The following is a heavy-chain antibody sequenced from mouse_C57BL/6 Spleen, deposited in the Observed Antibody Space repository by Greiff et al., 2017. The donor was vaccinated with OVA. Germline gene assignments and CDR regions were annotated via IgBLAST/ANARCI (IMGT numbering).Heavy chain of an antibody. D-gene: IGHD1-1*01. J-gene: IGHJ4*01. Sequence: EVKVVESGGGLVQPGGSLKLSCAASGFTFSDYYMYWVRQTPEKRLEWVAYISNVGGSTYYPDTVKGRFTISRDNAKNTLYLQMSRLKSEDTAMYYCARGDYYGSSYDYYAMDYWGQGTSVTVSS. CDR2: ISNVGGST. V-gene: IGHV5-12*01. CDR3: ARGDYYGSSYDYYAMDY. CDR1: GFTFSDYY.